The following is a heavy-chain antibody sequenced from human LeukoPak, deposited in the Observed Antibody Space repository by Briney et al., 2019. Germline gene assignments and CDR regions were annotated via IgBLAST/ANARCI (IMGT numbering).Heavy chain of an antibody. CDR1: GFTFSDYY. CDR3: ARDSPLSYYDILTGYYTGEDY. D-gene: IGHD3-9*01. J-gene: IGHJ4*02. CDR2: ISSSGSTT. V-gene: IGHV3-11*04. Sequence: PGGSLRLSCAASGFTFSDYYMSWIRQAPGKGLEWVSYISSSGSTTYYADSVKGRFTISRDNAKNSLYLQMNSLRAGDTAVYYCARDSPLSYYDILTGYYTGEDYWGQGTLVTVSS.